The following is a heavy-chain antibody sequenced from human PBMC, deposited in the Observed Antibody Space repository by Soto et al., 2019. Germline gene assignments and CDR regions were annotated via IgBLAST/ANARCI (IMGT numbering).Heavy chain of an antibody. J-gene: IGHJ4*02. V-gene: IGHV4-39*01. CDR1: GGSISSSSYY. CDR2: IYYSGST. CDR3: ARGYYYDSSGSPFFDY. D-gene: IGHD3-22*01. Sequence: PSETLSLTCTVSGGSISSSSYYWGWIRQPPGKGLEWIGSIYYSGSTYYNPSLKSRVTISVDTSKNQFSLKLSSVTAADTAVYYCARGYYYDSSGSPFFDYWGQGTLVTVSS.